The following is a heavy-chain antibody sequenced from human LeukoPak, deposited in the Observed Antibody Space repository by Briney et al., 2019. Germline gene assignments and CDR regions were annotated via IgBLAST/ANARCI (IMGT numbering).Heavy chain of an antibody. CDR2: IYHSGST. J-gene: IGHJ3*02. CDR3: ARVGGMTTINNAAFDI. Sequence: SETLSLTCTVPGGSLNSYYWNWIRQPPGKGLEWIGYIYHSGSTNYNPSSKSRVTISLDRSKNQFSLKLTSVTAADTAIYYCARVGGMTTINNAAFDIWGQGTMVTVSS. D-gene: IGHD5-24*01. CDR1: GGSLNSYY. V-gene: IGHV4-59*12.